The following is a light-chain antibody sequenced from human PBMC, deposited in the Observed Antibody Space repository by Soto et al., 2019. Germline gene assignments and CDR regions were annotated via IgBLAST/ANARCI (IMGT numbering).Light chain of an antibody. V-gene: IGKV4-1*01. CDR1: QTLFSSSSNKNY. J-gene: IGKJ3*01. CDR3: QEHYASPFT. Sequence: DIVMTQSPDSLAVSLGEVATINCKSSQTLFSSSSNKNYLAWFQQKPRQPPKLLISWASTRESGVPDRFSGSGSGTDVTLTISSLQAEDVGVYYCQEHYASPFTFGPGTKVEIK. CDR2: WAS.